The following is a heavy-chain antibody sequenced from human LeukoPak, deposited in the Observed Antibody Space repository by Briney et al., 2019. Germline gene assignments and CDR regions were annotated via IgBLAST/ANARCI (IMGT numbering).Heavy chain of an antibody. CDR2: ISSSSSYI. J-gene: IGHJ6*03. CDR1: GFTFSSYG. CDR3: AREGKTGLGYYYYMDV. Sequence: GGSLRLSCAASGFTFSSYGMSWVRQAPGKGLEWVSSISSSSSYIYYADSVKGRFTISRDNAKNSLYLQMNSLRAEDTAVYYCAREGKTGLGYYYYMDVWGKGTTVTISS. D-gene: IGHD1-1*01. V-gene: IGHV3-21*01.